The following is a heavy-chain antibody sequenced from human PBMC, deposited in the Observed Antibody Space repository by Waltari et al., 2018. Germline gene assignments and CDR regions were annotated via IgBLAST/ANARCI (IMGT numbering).Heavy chain of an antibody. Sequence: EVQLEQSGVEGKEPGESLKISCKGSGYIFTNYCIGWVRQMPGKGLEWMVIVYPGDSDTRYSPSFEGQVTISVDKSINTAYLQWNSLTASDTALYYCARSCSNSGCLYFDSWGQGTVVTVSS. V-gene: IGHV5-51*03. J-gene: IGHJ4*02. CDR1: GYIFTNYC. D-gene: IGHD5-12*01. CDR2: VYPGDSDT. CDR3: ARSCSNSGCLYFDS.